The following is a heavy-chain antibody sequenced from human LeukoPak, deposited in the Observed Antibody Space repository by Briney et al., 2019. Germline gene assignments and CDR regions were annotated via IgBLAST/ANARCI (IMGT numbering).Heavy chain of an antibody. CDR2: INPNSGGT. J-gene: IGHJ5*02. CDR1: GYTFTGYY. Sequence: ASLKVSCKASGYTFTGYYMHWVRQAPGQGLEWMGWINPNSGGTNYAQKFQGRVTMTRDTSISTAYMELSRLRSDDTAVYYCARGLPAAFDGWFDPWGQGTLVTVSS. V-gene: IGHV1-2*02. D-gene: IGHD2-2*01. CDR3: ARGLPAAFDGWFDP.